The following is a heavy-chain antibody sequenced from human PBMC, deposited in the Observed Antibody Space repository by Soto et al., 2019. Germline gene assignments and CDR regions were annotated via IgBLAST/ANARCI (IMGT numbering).Heavy chain of an antibody. CDR3: ARRLAAAGNHYGMDV. Sequence: GESLKISCKGSGYSFTSYWISWVRQMPGKGLEWMGRIDPSDSYTNYSPSFQGHVTISADKSISTAYLQWSSLKASDTAMYYCARRLAAAGNHYGMDVWGQGTTVTV. D-gene: IGHD6-13*01. V-gene: IGHV5-10-1*01. CDR2: IDPSDSYT. J-gene: IGHJ6*02. CDR1: GYSFTSYW.